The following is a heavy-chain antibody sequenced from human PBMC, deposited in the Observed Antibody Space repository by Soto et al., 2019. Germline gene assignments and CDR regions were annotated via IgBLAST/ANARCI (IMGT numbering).Heavy chain of an antibody. V-gene: IGHV1-46*01. CDR1: GYIFTNFY. Sequence: QVELVQSGAEVKKPGASVKVSCKASGYIFTNFYMHWVRQAPGQGLEWMGIINPSGGSADYAQKFQGRVTMTRDTSTSTVYMELSSLRSEDTAVYYCARGSGDSSGYYYAQYFQHWGQGTLVTVSS. J-gene: IGHJ1*01. CDR3: ARGSGDSSGYYYAQYFQH. D-gene: IGHD3-22*01. CDR2: INPSGGSA.